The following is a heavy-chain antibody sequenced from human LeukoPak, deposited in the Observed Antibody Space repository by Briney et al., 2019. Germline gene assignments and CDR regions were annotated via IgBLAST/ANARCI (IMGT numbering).Heavy chain of an antibody. J-gene: IGHJ6*03. D-gene: IGHD3-10*01. V-gene: IGHV1-2*02. CDR3: ARVLDYYGSGSYYNPLYYYYYMDV. Sequence: GASVKVSCKASGYTFTGYYMHWVRQAPGQGLEWMGWINPNSGGTNYAQKFQGRVTMTRDTSISTAYMELSRLRSDDTAVYYCARVLDYYGSGSYYNPLYYYYYMDVWGKGTTVTVSS. CDR2: INPNSGGT. CDR1: GYTFTGYY.